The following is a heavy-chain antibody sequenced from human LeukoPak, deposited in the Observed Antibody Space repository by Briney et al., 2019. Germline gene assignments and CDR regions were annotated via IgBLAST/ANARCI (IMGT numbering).Heavy chain of an antibody. CDR3: ARGGSSWYLYYFDY. V-gene: IGHV3-7*01. Sequence: PGGSLRLSCAASGFTFSSYWMSWVRQAPGKGLEWVANIKQGGSEKYYVDSVKGRFTISRDNAKNSLYLQMNSLRAEDTAVYYCARGGSSWYLYYFDYWGQGTLVTVSS. J-gene: IGHJ4*02. CDR2: IKQGGSEK. D-gene: IGHD6-13*01. CDR1: GFTFSSYW.